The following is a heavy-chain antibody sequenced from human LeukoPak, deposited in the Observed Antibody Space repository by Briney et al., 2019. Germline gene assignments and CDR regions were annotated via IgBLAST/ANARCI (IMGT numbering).Heavy chain of an antibody. J-gene: IGHJ4*02. V-gene: IGHV4-4*07. Sequence: SETLSLTCTVSGGSMSSYYWTWIRQPAGKGLEWIGRIYTSGSTYYNPSLNNRVTMSVDTSKNQFSLKLTSVTAADTAVYYCARDAYYYDTSGYYLLDFWGQGTLVTVSS. CDR1: GGSMSSYY. CDR2: IYTSGST. D-gene: IGHD3-22*01. CDR3: ARDAYYYDTSGYYLLDF.